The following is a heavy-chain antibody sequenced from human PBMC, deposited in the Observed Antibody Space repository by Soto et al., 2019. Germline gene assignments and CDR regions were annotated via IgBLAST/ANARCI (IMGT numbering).Heavy chain of an antibody. CDR2: IYYSGST. Sequence: SETLSLTCTVSGGSISSYYWSWIRQPPGKGLEWIGYIYYSGSTNYNPSLKSRVTISVDTSKNQFSLKLSSVTAADTAVYYCARGSSSSRYYCYGMDVWRQGTTDIVSS. V-gene: IGHV4-59*13. J-gene: IGHJ6*01. CDR3: ARGSSSSRYYCYGMDV. D-gene: IGHD6-6*01. CDR1: GGSISSYY.